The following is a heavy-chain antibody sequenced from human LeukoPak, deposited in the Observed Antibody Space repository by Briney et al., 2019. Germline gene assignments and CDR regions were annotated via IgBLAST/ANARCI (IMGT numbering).Heavy chain of an antibody. D-gene: IGHD3-3*01. CDR2: IYYSGST. V-gene: IGHV4-59*12. Sequence: PSETLSLTCTVSGGSISNYYWSWIRQPPGKGLEWIGYIYYSGSTKYNPSLKSRVTISVDTSKNQFSLKLSSVTAADTAVYYCAREHRITIFGARYYFDYWGQGTLVTVSS. J-gene: IGHJ4*02. CDR3: AREHRITIFGARYYFDY. CDR1: GGSISNYY.